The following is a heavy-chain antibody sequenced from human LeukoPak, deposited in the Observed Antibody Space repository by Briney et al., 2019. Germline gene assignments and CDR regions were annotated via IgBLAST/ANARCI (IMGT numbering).Heavy chain of an antibody. D-gene: IGHD6-19*01. J-gene: IGHJ4*02. V-gene: IGHV1-8*01. Sequence: ASVKVSCKASGYTFTSYDINWVRQATGQGLEWMGWMNPNSGNTGYAQKFQGRVTMTRNTSISTAYMELSSLRSEDTAVYYCARGLAGKQWLPVTHFDYWGQGTLVTVSS. CDR2: MNPNSGNT. CDR1: GYTFTSYD. CDR3: ARGLAGKQWLPVTHFDY.